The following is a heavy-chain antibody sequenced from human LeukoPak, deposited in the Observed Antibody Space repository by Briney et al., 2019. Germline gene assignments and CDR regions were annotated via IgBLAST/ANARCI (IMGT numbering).Heavy chain of an antibody. V-gene: IGHV3-23*01. CDR3: AKLSLSGRSQSADY. CDR1: GFIFSNFG. D-gene: IGHD3-10*01. Sequence: GGSLRLSCTATGFIFSNFGMAWVRQAPGQGLEWVSTISGSGTNVHQADSVKGRFTISRDNSKNTLFLQMNSLRAEDTAVYYCAKLSLSGRSQSADYWGQGTLVTVSS. J-gene: IGHJ4*02. CDR2: ISGSGTNV.